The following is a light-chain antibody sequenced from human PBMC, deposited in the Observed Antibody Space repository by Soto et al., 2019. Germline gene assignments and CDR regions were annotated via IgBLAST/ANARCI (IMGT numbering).Light chain of an antibody. CDR2: DAS. Sequence: EIVLTQSPATLSLSPGERATLSCRASQSVSSYLAWYQQKPGQAPRLLIDDASNRATGIPARFSGSGSVTDFTLTISSLEPEDFAAYYCQQRSNWPPLAFGGGTKVEIK. V-gene: IGKV3-11*01. CDR1: QSVSSY. J-gene: IGKJ4*01. CDR3: QQRSNWPPLA.